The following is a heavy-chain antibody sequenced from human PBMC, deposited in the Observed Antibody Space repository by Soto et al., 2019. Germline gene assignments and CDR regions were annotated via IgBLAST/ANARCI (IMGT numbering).Heavy chain of an antibody. D-gene: IGHD3-16*01. CDR2: IWSDGTNK. CDR1: GFTFSSFG. V-gene: IGHV3-33*07. J-gene: IGHJ4*02. Sequence: TGGSLRLSCAASGFTFSSFGMYWVRQAPGKGLEWVANIWSDGTNKYYADSVRGRFTISRDNSMNTLDLEMNSLRADDTAVYYCARENVAYRFGTLDYWGQGNLVTVSS. CDR3: ARENVAYRFGTLDY.